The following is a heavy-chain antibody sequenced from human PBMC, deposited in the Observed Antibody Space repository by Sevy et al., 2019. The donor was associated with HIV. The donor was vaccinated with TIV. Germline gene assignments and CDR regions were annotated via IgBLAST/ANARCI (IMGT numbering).Heavy chain of an antibody. J-gene: IGHJ4*02. D-gene: IGHD6-19*01. CDR3: ARDSIRLAGTPFDF. Sequence: GGSLRLSCEASGFMSSLYSSNWVRQAPGKGLEWVSSISASTGQTFYTDSVRGRFTISRDNAKNSVFLQMNGPRAADTAVYFCARDSIRLAGTPFDFWAREPWSPSPQ. CDR1: GFMSSLYS. V-gene: IGHV3-21*01. CDR2: ISASTGQT.